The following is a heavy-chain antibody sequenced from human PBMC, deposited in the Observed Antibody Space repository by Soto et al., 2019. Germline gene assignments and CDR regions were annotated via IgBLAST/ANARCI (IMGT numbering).Heavy chain of an antibody. CDR1: GLTFSGSA. J-gene: IGHJ4*02. CDR2: IRSKANSYAT. V-gene: IGHV3-73*01. CDR3: TREGPWYDSSGYYKRNKYFDY. Sequence: GGSLRLSCAASGLTFSGSAMHWVRQASGKGLEWVGRIRSKANSYATAYAASVKGRFTISRDDSKNTAYLQMNSLKTEDTAVYYCTREGPWYDSSGYYKRNKYFDYWGQGT. D-gene: IGHD3-22*01.